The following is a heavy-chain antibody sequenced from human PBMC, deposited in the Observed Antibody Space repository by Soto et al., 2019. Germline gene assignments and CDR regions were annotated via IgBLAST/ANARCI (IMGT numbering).Heavy chain of an antibody. CDR3: ARWRSSGWHYYFDY. D-gene: IGHD6-19*01. V-gene: IGHV4-38-2*01. CDR2: IYHSGST. Sequence: SETLSLTCAVSGYSISSGYYWGWIRQPPGKGLEWIGSIYHSGSTYYNPSLKSRVTISVDTSKNQFSLKLSSVTAADTAVYYCARWRSSGWHYYFDYWGPGTLVTVSS. J-gene: IGHJ4*02. CDR1: GYSISSGYY.